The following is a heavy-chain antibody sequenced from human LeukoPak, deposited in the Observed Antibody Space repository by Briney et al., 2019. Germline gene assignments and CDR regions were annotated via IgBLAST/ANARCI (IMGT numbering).Heavy chain of an antibody. CDR2: IYYSGST. CDR3: ARETYCGGDCYSGFDY. V-gene: IGHV4-59*01. D-gene: IGHD2-21*02. CDR1: GGSISSYY. J-gene: IGHJ4*02. Sequence: PSETLSLTCTVSGGSISSYYWSWIRQPPGKGLEWIGYIYYSGSTNYNPSLKSRVTISVDTSKNQFSLKLSSVTAADTAVYYCARETYCGGDCYSGFDYWGQGTLVTVSS.